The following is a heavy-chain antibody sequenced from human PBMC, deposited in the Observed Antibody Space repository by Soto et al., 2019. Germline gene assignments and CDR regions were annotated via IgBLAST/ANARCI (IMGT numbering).Heavy chain of an antibody. V-gene: IGHV3-72*01. Sequence: GGSLRLSCAASGFTFSDHYMDWVRQAPGKGLEWVGRTRNKANSYTTEYAASVKGRFTISRDDSKNSLYLQMNSLKTEDTAVYYCVLITFGEYGYWGQGTLVTVSS. CDR3: VLITFGEYGY. CDR1: GFTFSDHY. J-gene: IGHJ4*02. D-gene: IGHD3-16*01. CDR2: TRNKANSYTT.